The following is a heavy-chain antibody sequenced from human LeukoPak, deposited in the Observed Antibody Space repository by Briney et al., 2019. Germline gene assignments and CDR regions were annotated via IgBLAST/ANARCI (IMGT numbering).Heavy chain of an antibody. D-gene: IGHD6-19*01. V-gene: IGHV4-39*01. CDR3: ASQDYSSGWYYFDY. J-gene: IGHJ4*02. CDR2: IYYSGST. Sequence: SETLSLTCTVSGGSISSSSYYWGWIRQPPGKGLEWIGSIYYSGSTYYNRSLKSRVTMSVDTSKNQFSLKLNSVTAADTAVYYCASQDYSSGWYYFDYWGQGTLVTVSS. CDR1: GGSISSSSYY.